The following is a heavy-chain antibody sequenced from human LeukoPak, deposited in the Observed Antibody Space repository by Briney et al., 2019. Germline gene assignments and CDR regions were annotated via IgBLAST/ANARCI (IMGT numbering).Heavy chain of an antibody. CDR2: INPNSGGT. Sequence: ASVKVSCKASGYTFIGYYMHWVRQAPGQGLEWMGWINPNSGGTNYAQKFQGRVTMTRDTSISTAYMELSRLRSDDTAVYYCARDSIVVVPAAIYYYYGMDVWGQGTAVTVSS. CDR3: ARDSIVVVPAAIYYYYGMDV. J-gene: IGHJ6*02. CDR1: GYTFIGYY. D-gene: IGHD2-2*01. V-gene: IGHV1-2*02.